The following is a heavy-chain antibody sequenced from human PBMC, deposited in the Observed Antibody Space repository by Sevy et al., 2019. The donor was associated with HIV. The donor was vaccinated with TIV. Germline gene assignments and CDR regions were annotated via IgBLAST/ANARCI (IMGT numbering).Heavy chain of an antibody. Sequence: SETLSLTCTVSGGSISTGDYYWTWIRQPPGKALEWIGYIHYGGSTYYKSSLKSRVTLSVDSSKHQFSLKMTSMTAADTAVYFCARGVGGPGVMITFGGVKYAFDIWGLGTMVTVSS. D-gene: IGHD3-16*01. J-gene: IGHJ3*02. V-gene: IGHV4-30-4*01. CDR1: GGSISTGDYY. CDR2: IHYGGST. CDR3: ARGVGGPGVMITFGGVKYAFDI.